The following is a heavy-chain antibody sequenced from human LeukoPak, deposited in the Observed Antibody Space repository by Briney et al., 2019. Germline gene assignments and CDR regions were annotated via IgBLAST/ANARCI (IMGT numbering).Heavy chain of an antibody. CDR2: INPSGGST. CDR3: ARERYWCSGGSCPVWFDP. V-gene: IGHV1-46*01. CDR1: GYTFTSYY. J-gene: IGHJ5*02. Sequence: SVKVSCKASGYTFTSYYTHWVRQAPGQGLEWMGIINPSGGSTSYAQKFQGRVTMTRDTSTSTVYMELSSLRSEDTAVYYCARERYWCSGGSCPVWFDPWGQGTLVTVSS. D-gene: IGHD2-15*01.